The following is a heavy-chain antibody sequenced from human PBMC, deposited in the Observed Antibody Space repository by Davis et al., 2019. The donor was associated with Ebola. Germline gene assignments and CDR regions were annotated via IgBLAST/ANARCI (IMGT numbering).Heavy chain of an antibody. D-gene: IGHD3-22*01. J-gene: IGHJ4*02. CDR1: GFTFDDYA. V-gene: IGHV3-23*01. CDR3: AKDRAIVVVITIFDY. Sequence: GESLKISCAASGFTFDDYAMHWVRQAPGKGLEWVSAISGSGGSTYYADSVKGRFTISRDNSKNTLYLQMNSLRAEETAVYYCAKDRAIVVVITIFDYWGQGTLVTVSS. CDR2: ISGSGGST.